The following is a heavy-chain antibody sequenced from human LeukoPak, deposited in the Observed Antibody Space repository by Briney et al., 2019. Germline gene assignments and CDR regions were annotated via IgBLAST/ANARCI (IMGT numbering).Heavy chain of an antibody. CDR1: GFTFSSYA. CDR2: ISGSGGST. V-gene: IGHV3-23*01. D-gene: IGHD3-10*01. CDR3: AKNVGRGVFYYFDY. J-gene: IGHJ4*02. Sequence: QTGGSLRLSCAASGFTFSSYAMSWVRQAPGKGLEWVSAISGSGGSTYYADSVRGRFTTSRDNSKNTLYLQMNSLRAEDTAVYYCAKNVGRGVFYYFDYWGQGTLVTVSS.